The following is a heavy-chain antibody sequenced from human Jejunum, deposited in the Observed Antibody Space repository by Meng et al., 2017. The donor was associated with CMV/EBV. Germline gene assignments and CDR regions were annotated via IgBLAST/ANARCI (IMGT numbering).Heavy chain of an antibody. CDR2: IYETGST. CDR1: GGPSRGSRHH. V-gene: IGHV4-39*07. D-gene: IGHD3-16*01. Sequence: GSGPRRVKPSGNLSLLCPCSGGPSRGSRHHWGWIRQPPTMPLEWIGSIYETGSTTYNPSLKTPVTISLDTSKNQFSLMVSSVTAADTAVYYCARDQIGGTLLGHFEHWGQGTLVTVSS. J-gene: IGHJ4*02. CDR3: ARDQIGGTLLGHFEH.